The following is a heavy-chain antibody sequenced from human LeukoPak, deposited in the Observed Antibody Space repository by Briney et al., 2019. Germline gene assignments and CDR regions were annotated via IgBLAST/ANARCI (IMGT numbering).Heavy chain of an antibody. V-gene: IGHV3-30*03. CDR3: ATLHLYYYDSSGGDY. CDR2: ISYDGSNK. Sequence: GRSLRLSCAASGFTFSSYGMHWVRQAPGKGLEWVAVISYDGSNKYYADSVKGRFTISRDNSKNTLYLQMNSLRAEDTAVYYCATLHLYYYDSSGGDYWGQGTLVTVSS. CDR1: GFTFSSYG. D-gene: IGHD3-22*01. J-gene: IGHJ4*02.